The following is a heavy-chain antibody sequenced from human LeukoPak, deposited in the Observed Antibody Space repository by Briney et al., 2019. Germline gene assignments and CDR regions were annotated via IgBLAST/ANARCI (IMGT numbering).Heavy chain of an antibody. CDR2: IIPIFGTA. D-gene: IGHD2-15*01. Sequence: SVKVSFKASGGTFTIYAIGWVRQAPGQGLGWMGGIIPIFGTANYAQKFQGRVTITADESTSTAYMELSSLRSEDTAVYYCARVGDCSGGSCYADHWGQGTLVTVSS. CDR1: GGTFTIYA. J-gene: IGHJ4*02. V-gene: IGHV1-69*13. CDR3: ARVGDCSGGSCYADH.